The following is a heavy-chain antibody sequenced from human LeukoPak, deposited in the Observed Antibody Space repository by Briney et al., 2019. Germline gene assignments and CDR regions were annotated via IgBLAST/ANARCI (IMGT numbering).Heavy chain of an antibody. D-gene: IGHD4-17*01. CDR2: IYHSGST. V-gene: IGHV4-4*02. Sequence: GSLRLSCAASGFTVSNNYMSWVRQPPGKGLEWIGQIYHSGSTNYNPSLKSRVTISVDKSKSQFSLKLSSVTAADTAVYYCATAGGDYGDSVNYWGQGTLVTVSS. CDR3: ATAGGDYGDSVNY. J-gene: IGHJ4*02. CDR1: GFTVSNNY.